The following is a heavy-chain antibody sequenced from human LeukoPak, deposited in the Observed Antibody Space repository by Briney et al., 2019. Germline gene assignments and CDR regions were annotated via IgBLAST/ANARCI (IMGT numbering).Heavy chain of an antibody. D-gene: IGHD1-26*01. CDR2: ISGSDGGT. CDR1: GFTFSSYA. Sequence: PGGSLRLSCAASGFTFSSYAMSWVRQAPGKGLEWVSAISGSDGGTYYADSVKGRFTISRDNSKNTLYLQMNSLRAEDTAVYYCAKKWGVGTTTLDYFDYWGQGTLVTVSS. CDR3: AKKWGVGTTTLDYFDY. J-gene: IGHJ4*02. V-gene: IGHV3-23*01.